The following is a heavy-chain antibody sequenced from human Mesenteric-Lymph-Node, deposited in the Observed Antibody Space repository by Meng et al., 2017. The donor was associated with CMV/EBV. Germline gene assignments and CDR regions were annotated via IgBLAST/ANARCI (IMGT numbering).Heavy chain of an antibody. Sequence: FTFSTYWMDWVRQAPGKGLGGVSRINSDASSTRYAESVKGRFTISRDNAKNTLYLQMDSLRAEDTAVYYCARSSTGASVPPGDAFDIWGQGTVVTVSS. CDR1: FTFSTYW. CDR3: ARSSTGASVPPGDAFDI. D-gene: IGHD7-27*01. CDR2: INSDASST. V-gene: IGHV3-74*01. J-gene: IGHJ3*02.